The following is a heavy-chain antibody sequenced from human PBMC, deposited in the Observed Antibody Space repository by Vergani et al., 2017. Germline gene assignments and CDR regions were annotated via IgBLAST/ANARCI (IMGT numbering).Heavy chain of an antibody. D-gene: IGHD1-26*01. V-gene: IGHV3-23*01. Sequence: EVQLLESGGSLKQPGGSVRLSCAASGFTFSTYAMHWVRQAPGKGLEWVSALTGGGGSTYYADSFKGRFIISRDNSRDTLYLQMNSLRPEDTATYYCVKDARSCENFFDSWGQGTLVTVSS. J-gene: IGHJ4*02. CDR2: LTGGGGST. CDR1: GFTFSTYA. CDR3: VKDARSCENFFDS.